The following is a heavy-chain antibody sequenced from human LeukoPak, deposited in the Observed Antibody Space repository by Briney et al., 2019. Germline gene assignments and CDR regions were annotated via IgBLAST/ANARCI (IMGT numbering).Heavy chain of an antibody. CDR2: IYYSGST. Sequence: SETLSLTCTVSGGSISSYYWSWIRQPPGKGLEWIGYIYYSGSTNYNPSLKSRVTISGDTSKHQFSLKLTSVTAADTAVYYCARVTSSGWSHAFHMGGRGTMVSVS. V-gene: IGHV4-59*01. CDR1: GGSISSYY. J-gene: IGHJ3*02. D-gene: IGHD6-19*01. CDR3: ARVTSSGWSHAFHM.